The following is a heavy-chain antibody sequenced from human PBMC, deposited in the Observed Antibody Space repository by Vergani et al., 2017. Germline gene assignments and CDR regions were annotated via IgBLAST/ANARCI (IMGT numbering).Heavy chain of an antibody. Sequence: QVQLVQSGAEVKKPGASVKVSCKASGYTFTSYGISWVRQAPGQGLEWMGWISAYNGNTNYAQKLQGRVTLTTDTSTRTAYMELRSLRSDDTAVYYCARVRSSSNPQFHNWFDPWGQGTLVTVSS. CDR3: ARVRSSSNPQFHNWFDP. D-gene: IGHD6-13*01. CDR1: GYTFTSYG. CDR2: ISAYNGNT. J-gene: IGHJ5*02. V-gene: IGHV1-18*04.